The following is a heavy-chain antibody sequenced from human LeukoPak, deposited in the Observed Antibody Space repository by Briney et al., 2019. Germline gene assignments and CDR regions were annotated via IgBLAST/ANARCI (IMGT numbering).Heavy chain of an antibody. V-gene: IGHV3-73*01. CDR1: GFTSNYAW. CDR2: IRSKANSYAT. CDR3: TRTINVLLWFGESLSDEIYYGMDV. D-gene: IGHD3-10*01. Sequence: GSLRLSCAASGFTSNYAWMSWVRQVPGKGLEWVGRIRSKANSYATAYAASVKGRFTISRDDSKNTAYLQMNSLKTEDTAVYYCTRTINVLLWFGESLSDEIYYGMDVWGQGTTVTVSS. J-gene: IGHJ6*02.